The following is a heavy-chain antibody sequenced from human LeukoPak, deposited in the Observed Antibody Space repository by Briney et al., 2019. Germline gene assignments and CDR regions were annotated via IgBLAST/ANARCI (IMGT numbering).Heavy chain of an antibody. V-gene: IGHV1-2*02. CDR2: INPNSGGT. Sequence: GASVKVSCKASAYTFTGYYMHWVRQAPGQGLEWMGWINPNSGGTNYAQKFQGRVTMTRDTSISTAYMELSRLRSDDTAVYYCARFRATTEPHFDYWGQGTLVTVSS. CDR1: AYTFTGYY. CDR3: ARFRATTEPHFDY. J-gene: IGHJ4*02. D-gene: IGHD1-26*01.